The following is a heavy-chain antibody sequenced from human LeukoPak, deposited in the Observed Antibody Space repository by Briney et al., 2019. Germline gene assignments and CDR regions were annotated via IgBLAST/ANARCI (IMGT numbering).Heavy chain of an antibody. CDR1: GGTFSSYA. J-gene: IGHJ4*02. V-gene: IGHV1-69*05. D-gene: IGHD2-21*02. Sequence: SVKASCKASGGTFSSYAISWVRQAPGQGLEWMGGIIPIFGTANYAQKFQGRVTITTDESTSTAYMELSGLRSEDTAVYYCAGRSVVVTAIRYYFDYWGQGTLVTVSS. CDR2: IIPIFGTA. CDR3: AGRSVVVTAIRYYFDY.